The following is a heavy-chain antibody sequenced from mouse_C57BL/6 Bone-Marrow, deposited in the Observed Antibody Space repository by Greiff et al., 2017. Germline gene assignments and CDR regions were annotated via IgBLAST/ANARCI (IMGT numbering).Heavy chain of an antibody. CDR2: ISNGGGST. CDR1: GFTFSDYY. Sequence: EVKLVESGGGLVQPGGSLKLSCAASGFTFSDYYMYWVRQTPEKRLEWVAYISNGGGSTYYPDTVKGRFIISRDNAKNTLYLQMSRLKSEDTAMYYCARQRTCYSDWYVDVWGTGTTVTVSS. J-gene: IGHJ1*03. CDR3: ARQRTCYSDWYVDV. D-gene: IGHD2-12*01. V-gene: IGHV5-12*01.